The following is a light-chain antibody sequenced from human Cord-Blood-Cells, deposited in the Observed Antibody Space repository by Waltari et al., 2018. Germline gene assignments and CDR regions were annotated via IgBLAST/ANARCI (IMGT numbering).Light chain of an antibody. Sequence: DIQMTQSPSSLSASVGDRVTITCQATQDISNYLNSYQQKPGKAPKLLIYDASNLETGVPSRFSGSGSGTDFTFTISSLQPEDIATYYCQQYDNLPFTFGPGTKVDIK. CDR3: QQYDNLPFT. CDR2: DAS. V-gene: IGKV1-33*01. J-gene: IGKJ3*01. CDR1: QDISNY.